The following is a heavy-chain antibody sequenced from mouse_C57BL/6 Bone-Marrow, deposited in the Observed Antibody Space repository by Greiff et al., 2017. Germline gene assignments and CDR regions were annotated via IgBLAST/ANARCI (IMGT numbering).Heavy chain of an antibody. CDR1: GFSLTSYA. J-gene: IGHJ3*01. D-gene: IGHD3-2*02. Sequence: VKVVESGPGLVAPSQSLSITCTVSGFSLTSYAISWVRQPPGKGLEWLGVIWTGGGTNYNSALKSRLSISKDNSKSQVFLKMNSLQTDDTARYYCHTAQATFAYWGQGTLVTVSA. CDR2: IWTGGGT. CDR3: HTAQATFAY. V-gene: IGHV2-9-1*01.